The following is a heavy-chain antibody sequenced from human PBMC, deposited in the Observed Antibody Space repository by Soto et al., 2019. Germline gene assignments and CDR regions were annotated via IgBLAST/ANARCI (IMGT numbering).Heavy chain of an antibody. CDR1: GFTFSSYG. V-gene: IGHV3-33*01. D-gene: IGHD2-21*02. CDR3: ATLAYCGGDCYPQAPY. J-gene: IGHJ4*02. Sequence: QVQLVESGGGVVQPGRSLRLSCAASGFTFSSYGMHWVRQAPGKGLEWVAVIWYDGSNKYYADSVKGRFTISRDNSKNTLYLQMNSLRAEDTAVYYCATLAYCGGDCYPQAPYWGQGTLVTVSS. CDR2: IWYDGSNK.